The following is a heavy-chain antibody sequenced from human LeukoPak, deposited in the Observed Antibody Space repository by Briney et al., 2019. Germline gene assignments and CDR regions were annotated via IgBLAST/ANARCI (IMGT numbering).Heavy chain of an antibody. CDR3: AKDRSFGRSDGFDI. D-gene: IGHD2-15*01. Sequence: GGSLRLSYAASGFTFSNYGMQWVRQAPGKGLEWVAFIRYDGSNIFYADSVKGRSTISRDNSKSTLYLEMNSLRAEDTAVYYCAKDRSFGRSDGFDIWGQGTMVTVSS. CDR1: GFTFSNYG. J-gene: IGHJ3*02. V-gene: IGHV3-30*02. CDR2: IRYDGSNI.